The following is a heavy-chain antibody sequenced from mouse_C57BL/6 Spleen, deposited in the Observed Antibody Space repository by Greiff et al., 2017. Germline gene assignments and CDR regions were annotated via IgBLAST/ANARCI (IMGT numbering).Heavy chain of an antibody. CDR1: GYTFTDYE. CDR2: IDPETGGT. D-gene: IGHD2-12*01. Sequence: QVQLQQSGAELVRPGASVTLSCKASGYTFTDYEMHWVKQTPVHGLEWIGAIDPETGGTAYNQKFKGKAILTADKSSSTAYMELRSLTSEDSAVYYCTRKRDYSLFCDYWGQGTTLTVSS. V-gene: IGHV1-15*01. J-gene: IGHJ2*01. CDR3: TRKRDYSLFCDY.